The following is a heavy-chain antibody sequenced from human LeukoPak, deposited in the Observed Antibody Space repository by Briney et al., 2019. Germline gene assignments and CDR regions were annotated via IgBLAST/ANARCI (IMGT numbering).Heavy chain of an antibody. CDR3: AKVLISLYYYDSSGYYGPGGRNEFDY. J-gene: IGHJ4*02. Sequence: GGSLRLSCAASGFTFSSYGMHWVRQAPGKGLEWVAVISYDGSNKYYADSVKGRFTISRDNSKNTLYLQMNSLRAEDTAVYYCAKVLISLYYYDSSGYYGPGGRNEFDYWGQGTLVTVSS. D-gene: IGHD3-22*01. CDR2: ISYDGSNK. V-gene: IGHV3-30*18. CDR1: GFTFSSYG.